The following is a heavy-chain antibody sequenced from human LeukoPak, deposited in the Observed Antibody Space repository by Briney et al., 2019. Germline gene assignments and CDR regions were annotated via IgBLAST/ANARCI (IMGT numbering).Heavy chain of an antibody. J-gene: IGHJ6*03. D-gene: IGHD3-9*01. Sequence: PSETLSLTCTVSGGSISSYYWSWLRQPPGKGLEWIGYIYYSGSTNYNPSLKSRVTISIDTSKNQFSLTLSSVTAADPAVYYCARAQYYDILTGYYDYYYYYMDVWGKGTTVTISS. CDR3: ARAQYYDILTGYYDYYYYYMDV. CDR1: GGSISSYY. CDR2: IYYSGST. V-gene: IGHV4-59*01.